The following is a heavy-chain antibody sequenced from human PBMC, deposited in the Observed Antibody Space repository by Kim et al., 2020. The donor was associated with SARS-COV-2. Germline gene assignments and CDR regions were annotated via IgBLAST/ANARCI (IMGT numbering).Heavy chain of an antibody. Sequence: GGSLRLSCVGPGFTFSTYGMNWVRQTPAKGLEWVSGISGGGESRDYADSVKGRFTISRDNSKNTVYLQMNSLRFDDTAVYYCVAPPRVPNPPPWAHWGPG. CDR1: GFTFSTYG. V-gene: IGHV3-23*01. CDR3: VAPPRVPNPPPWAH. CDR2: ISGGGESR. D-gene: IGHD1-26*01. J-gene: IGHJ1*01.